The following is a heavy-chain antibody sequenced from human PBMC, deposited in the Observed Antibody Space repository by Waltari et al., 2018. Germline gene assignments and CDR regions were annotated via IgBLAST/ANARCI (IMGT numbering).Heavy chain of an antibody. CDR2: IIPIFGTA. D-gene: IGHD4-17*01. CDR3: AKGTTVTTRSAFDI. CDR1: GGTFSSYA. V-gene: IGHV1-69*05. Sequence: QVQLVQSGAEVKKPGSSVKVSCKASGGTFSSYAISWVRQAPGQGLEWMGGIIPIFGTANYAQKFQGRVTITTDESTSTAYMELSSLRSEDTALYYCAKGTTVTTRSAFDIWGQGTMVTVSS. J-gene: IGHJ3*02.